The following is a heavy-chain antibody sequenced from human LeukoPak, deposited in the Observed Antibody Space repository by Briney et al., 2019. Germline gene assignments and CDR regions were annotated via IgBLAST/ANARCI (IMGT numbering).Heavy chain of an antibody. V-gene: IGHV4-34*01. J-gene: IGHJ4*02. D-gene: IGHD6-13*01. CDR3: ARVPRYSSSWYRPYYFDY. CDR1: GGSFSGYY. CDR2: INHSGST. Sequence: KSSETLSLTCAVYGGSFSGYYWSWIRQPPGKGLEWIGEINHSGSTNYNPSLKSRVTISVDTSKNQFSLKRSSVTAADTAVYYCARVPRYSSSWYRPYYFDYWGQGTLVTVSS.